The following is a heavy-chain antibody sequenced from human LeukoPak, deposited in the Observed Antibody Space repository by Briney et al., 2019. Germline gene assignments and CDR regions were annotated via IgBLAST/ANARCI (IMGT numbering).Heavy chain of an antibody. CDR1: GFTFSSYA. CDR3: ARDLDDYSNYGDAFDI. V-gene: IGHV3-64*01. J-gene: IGHJ3*02. D-gene: IGHD4-11*01. Sequence: GGSLRLSCAASGFTFSSYAMHWVRQAPGKGLEYVSAISSNGGSTYYANSVKGRFTISRDNSKNTLYLQMGSLRAEDMAVYYCARDLDDYSNYGDAFDIWGQGTMVTVSS. CDR2: ISSNGGST.